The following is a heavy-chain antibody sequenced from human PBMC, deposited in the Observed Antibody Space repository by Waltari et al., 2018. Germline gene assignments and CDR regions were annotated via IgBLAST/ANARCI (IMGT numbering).Heavy chain of an antibody. V-gene: IGHV3-48*04. D-gene: IGHD6-13*01. CDR2: ISSSSSAI. CDR3: ASSRIAAAGTDY. CDR1: GFTFSSST. Sequence: EVQLVESGGGLVQPGGSLRLSCAASGFTFSSSTMNWVRQAPGKGLEWVSYISSSSSAIDYADSVKGRFTISRDNAKNSLYLQMNSLRAEDTAVYYCASSRIAAAGTDYWGQGTLVTVSS. J-gene: IGHJ4*02.